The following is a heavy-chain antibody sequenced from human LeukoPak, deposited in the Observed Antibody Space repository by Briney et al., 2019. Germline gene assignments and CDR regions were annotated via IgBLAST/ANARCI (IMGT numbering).Heavy chain of an antibody. CDR2: IYYSGST. V-gene: IGHV4-59*01. CDR1: GGSLSSYY. CDR3: ARARPKYSGYDYWFDP. Sequence: SETLSLTCTVSGGSLSSYYWSWIRQPPGKGLEWIGDIYYSGSTNYNPSLKSRVTISVDTSKNQFSLKLSSVTAADTAVYYCARARPKYSGYDYWFDPWGQGTLVTVSS. D-gene: IGHD5-12*01. J-gene: IGHJ5*02.